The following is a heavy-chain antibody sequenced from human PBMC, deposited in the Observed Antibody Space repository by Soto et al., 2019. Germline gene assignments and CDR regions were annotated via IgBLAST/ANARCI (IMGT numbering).Heavy chain of an antibody. V-gene: IGHV5-51*01. D-gene: IGHD3-3*01. CDR2: IYPSDSDT. J-gene: IGHJ4*02. CDR1: GYNFAGYW. Sequence: GESLKISCKGSGYNFAGYWIAWVRQMPGKGLELMGIIYPSDSDTRYRPSFQGQVTISADKSISTAYLQWSSLRASDTAMYYCARGGVSTRTFDYWGQGTPVTVSS. CDR3: ARGGVSTRTFDY.